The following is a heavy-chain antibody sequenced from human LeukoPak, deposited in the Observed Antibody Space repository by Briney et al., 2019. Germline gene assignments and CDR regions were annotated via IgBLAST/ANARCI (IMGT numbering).Heavy chain of an antibody. Sequence: PGGSLRLSCAASGFTFSSYAMSWVRQAPGKGLEWVSAISGSGGSTYYADSVEGRFTNSRDNSKNTLYLQMNSLRAEDTAVYYCATYESYYDSSGYPEDYWGQGTLVTVSS. D-gene: IGHD3-22*01. V-gene: IGHV3-23*01. CDR2: ISGSGGST. J-gene: IGHJ4*02. CDR3: ATYESYYDSSGYPEDY. CDR1: GFTFSSYA.